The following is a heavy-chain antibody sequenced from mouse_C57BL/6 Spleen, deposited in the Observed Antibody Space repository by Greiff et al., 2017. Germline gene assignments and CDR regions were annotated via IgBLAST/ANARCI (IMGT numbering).Heavy chain of an antibody. Sequence: EVQVVESGGDLVKPGGSLKLSCAASGFTFSSYGMSWVRQTPDKRLEWVATISSGGSYTYYPDSVKGRFTISRDNAKNTLYLQMSSLKSEDTAMYYCARQNDYDGGAWFAYWGQGTLVTVSA. CDR3: ARQNDYDGGAWFAY. V-gene: IGHV5-6*01. D-gene: IGHD2-4*01. CDR2: ISSGGSYT. J-gene: IGHJ3*01. CDR1: GFTFSSYG.